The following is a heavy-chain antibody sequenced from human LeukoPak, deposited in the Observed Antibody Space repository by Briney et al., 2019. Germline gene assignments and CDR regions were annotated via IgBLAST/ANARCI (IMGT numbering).Heavy chain of an antibody. J-gene: IGHJ3*02. CDR2: ISSSSSTI. V-gene: IGHV3-48*02. Sequence: GGSLRLSCAASGFTFSSYSMNWVRQAPGKGLEWVSYISSSSSTIYYADSVKGRFTISRDNAKNPLWLQMNSLREEDTGFSYCATSRLGYCSSTSCYGAFDIWGQGTMVTVSS. CDR3: ATSRLGYCSSTSCYGAFDI. CDR1: GFTFSSYS. D-gene: IGHD2-2*01.